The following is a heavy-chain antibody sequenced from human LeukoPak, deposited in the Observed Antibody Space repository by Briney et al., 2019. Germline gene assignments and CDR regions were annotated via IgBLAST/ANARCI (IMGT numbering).Heavy chain of an antibody. J-gene: IGHJ6*03. CDR2: IRYDGSNK. Sequence: GGSLRLSCAASGFTFSSYGMHWVRQAPGKGLEWVAFIRYDGSNKYYADSVKGRFTISRDNSKNTLYLQMNSLRAEDTAVYYCAKDGYSSSWPDYYYYYYMDVWGKGTTVTISS. D-gene: IGHD6-13*01. CDR1: GFTFSSYG. V-gene: IGHV3-30*02. CDR3: AKDGYSSSWPDYYYYYYMDV.